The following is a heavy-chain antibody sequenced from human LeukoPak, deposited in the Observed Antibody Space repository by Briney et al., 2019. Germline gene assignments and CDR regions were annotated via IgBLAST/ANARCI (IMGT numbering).Heavy chain of an antibody. CDR3: ARAYGRSYVWGSYRLIDY. V-gene: IGHV4-39*07. D-gene: IGHD3-16*02. J-gene: IGHJ4*02. Sequence: TSETLSLTCTVSGGSISSSSYYWGWIRQPPGKGLEWIGEINHSGSTNYNPSLKSRVTISVDTSKNQFSLKLSSVTAADTAVYYCARAYGRSYVWGSYRLIDYWGQGTLVTVSS. CDR1: GGSISSSSYY. CDR2: INHSGST.